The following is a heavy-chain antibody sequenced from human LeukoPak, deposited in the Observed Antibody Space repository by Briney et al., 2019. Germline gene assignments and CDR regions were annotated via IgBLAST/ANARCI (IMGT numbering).Heavy chain of an antibody. D-gene: IGHD2-15*01. CDR2: IYWNDDK. Sequence: SAHTLFHTTQTLTLTCTCSGCSLSTSGVGVGWIRQPPGKALEWLALIYWNDDKRYSPSLKSRLTITKDTSKNQVVLTMTNMDPVDTATYYCAHRREYGSGGVFDYWGQGTLVTVSS. V-gene: IGHV2-5*01. J-gene: IGHJ4*02. CDR1: GCSLSTSGVG. CDR3: AHRREYGSGGVFDY.